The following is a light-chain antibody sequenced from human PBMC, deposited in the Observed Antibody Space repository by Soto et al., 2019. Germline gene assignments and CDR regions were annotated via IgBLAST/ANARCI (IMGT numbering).Light chain of an antibody. V-gene: IGKV3-15*01. CDR1: QAISSN. CDR2: GAY. CDR3: QHYNNWLGT. J-gene: IGKJ4*01. Sequence: EIVMTQSPATLSVSRGERGTLSCRANQAISSNLAWYQQKPGQAPRLLIYGAYNRATDIPDSFSGSGSGTEFTLTISRLQSEDFAVYYCQHYNNWLGTFGGGTKVDIK.